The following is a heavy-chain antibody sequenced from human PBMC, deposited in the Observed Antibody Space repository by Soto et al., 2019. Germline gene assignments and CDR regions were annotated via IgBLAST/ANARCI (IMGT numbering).Heavy chain of an antibody. CDR2: VYFIGST. CDR3: ARRPLDTYMISWSAT. J-gene: IGHJ4*02. V-gene: IGHV4-61*08. D-gene: IGHD3-16*01. Sequence: ESLSLTCSGSGDSVSSGDYYGSWVRQPPGKGLEWIGHVYFIGSTNYIPSLKSRLTMSVDTAKNQFSLKLNSVTAADTAVYYCARRPLDTYMISWSATWGQGTQV. CDR1: GDSVSSGDYY.